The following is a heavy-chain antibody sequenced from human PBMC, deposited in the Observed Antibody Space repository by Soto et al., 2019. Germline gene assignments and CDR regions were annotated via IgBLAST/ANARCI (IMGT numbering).Heavy chain of an antibody. V-gene: IGHV4-30-4*01. J-gene: IGHJ4*02. CDR1: GGSVTSDEDY. Sequence: TLSLTCTVSGGSVTSDEDYWTWIRQSPGKGLEWIGYISNSGSTGYNPSLKTRLSMSVDRSKNQFTLRLTSVTAADTAVYFCATESGSTYGYFDHWGQGTQVTV. D-gene: IGHD5-18*01. CDR3: ATESGSTYGYFDH. CDR2: ISNSGST.